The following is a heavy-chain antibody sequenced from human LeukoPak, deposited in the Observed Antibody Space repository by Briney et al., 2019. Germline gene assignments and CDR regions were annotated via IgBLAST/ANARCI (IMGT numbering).Heavy chain of an antibody. D-gene: IGHD6-6*01. CDR1: GFTFSSYA. V-gene: IGHV3-64*01. Sequence: GGSLRLSCAASGFTFSSYAMHWVRQAPGKGLEYVSAISSNGGSTYYANSVKGRFTISRDNSKNTLYLQMNSLRAEDTAVYYCAKDQEYSSPFDYWGQGTLVTVSS. J-gene: IGHJ4*02. CDR3: AKDQEYSSPFDY. CDR2: ISSNGGST.